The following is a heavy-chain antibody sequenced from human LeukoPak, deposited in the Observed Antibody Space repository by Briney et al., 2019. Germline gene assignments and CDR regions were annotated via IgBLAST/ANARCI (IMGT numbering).Heavy chain of an antibody. D-gene: IGHD6-6*01. V-gene: IGHV3-9*01. CDR2: ISWNSGSI. CDR1: GFTFDDYA. CDR3: AKDGSSSYYYYMDV. Sequence: GGSLRLSCAASGFTFDDYAMHWVRQAPGKGLEWVPGISWNSGSIGYADSVKGRFTISRDNAKNSLYLQMNSLRAEDTALYYCAKDGSSSYYYYMDVWGKGTTVTVSS. J-gene: IGHJ6*03.